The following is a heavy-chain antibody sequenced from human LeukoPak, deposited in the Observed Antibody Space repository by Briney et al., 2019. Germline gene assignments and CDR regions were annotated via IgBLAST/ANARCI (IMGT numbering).Heavy chain of an antibody. CDR1: GGSFSGYY. V-gene: IGHV4-34*01. D-gene: IGHD3-10*01. J-gene: IGHJ3*02. CDR3: ARGPYGAFDI. CDR2: INHSGST. Sequence: PSETLSLTCAVYGGSFSGYYWSWIRQPPGKGLEWIGEINHSGSTNYNPSLKSRVTISVDTSKNQFSLKLSSVTAADTAVYYCARGPYGAFDIWGQGTMVTVSP.